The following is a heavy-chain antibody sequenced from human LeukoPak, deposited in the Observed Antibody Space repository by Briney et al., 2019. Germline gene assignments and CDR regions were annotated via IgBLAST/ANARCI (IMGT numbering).Heavy chain of an antibody. CDR3: TKDIRNYYYYGMDV. Sequence: SLRLSCAAAGFTFDDYAIHNVRQHPGKGLEWVSAVSWNSGSIGYADSVKGRFTISRDNAKNSLYLQMNSLRAEDTALYYCTKDIRNYYYYGMDVWGQGTTVTVSS. V-gene: IGHV3-9*01. CDR2: VSWNSGSI. CDR1: GFTFDDYA. J-gene: IGHJ6*02.